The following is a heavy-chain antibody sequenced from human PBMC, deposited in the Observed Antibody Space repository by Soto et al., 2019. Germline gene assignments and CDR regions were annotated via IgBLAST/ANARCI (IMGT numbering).Heavy chain of an antibody. CDR1: GYTFTIYG. D-gene: IGHD1-26*01. CDR3: ARDSTTVGSYYYYMDV. J-gene: IGHJ6*03. CDR2: ISAYNGNT. V-gene: IGHV1-18*01. Sequence: ASVKVSCKASGYTFTIYGISWVRQAPGQGLEWMGWISAYNGNTNYAQKLQGRVTMTTDTSTSTAYMELRSLRSDDTAVYYCARDSTTVGSYYYYMDVWGKGTTVTVSS.